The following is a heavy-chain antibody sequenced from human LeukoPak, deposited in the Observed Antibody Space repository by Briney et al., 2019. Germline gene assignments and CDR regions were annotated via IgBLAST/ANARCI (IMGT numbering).Heavy chain of an antibody. Sequence: SETLSLTCAVYGGSLRGFYWRWIRQPPGEGLEGSGEIKHSGSTNYNPSLKRRLTISVDTSQNEFSLTLNSVSPGDTAVVYCARGPRIAVVGPRIRRAEYFQHWGQGTLVTVSS. D-gene: IGHD6-19*01. CDR1: GGSLRGFY. CDR3: ARGPRIAVVGPRIRRAEYFQH. J-gene: IGHJ1*01. CDR2: IKHSGST. V-gene: IGHV4-34*01.